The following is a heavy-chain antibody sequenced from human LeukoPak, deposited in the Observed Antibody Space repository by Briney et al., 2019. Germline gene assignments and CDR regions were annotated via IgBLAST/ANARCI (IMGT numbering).Heavy chain of an antibody. CDR3: ARDDSSGYYGAFDI. CDR1: GGSISSGAYY. V-gene: IGHV4-31*03. D-gene: IGHD3-22*01. J-gene: IGHJ3*02. CDR2: IYYSGSS. Sequence: PSQTLSLTCTVSGGSISSGAYYWNWIRQHPGKGLEWIGYIYYSGSSNSNPSLKSRVTISVDTSKNQFSLKLSSVTAADTAVYYCARDDSSGYYGAFDIWGQGTMVTVSS.